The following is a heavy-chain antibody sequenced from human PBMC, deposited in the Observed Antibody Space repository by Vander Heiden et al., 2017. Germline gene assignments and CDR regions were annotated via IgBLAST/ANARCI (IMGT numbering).Heavy chain of an antibody. V-gene: IGHV4-4*07. Sequence: QVQLQESGPGLVKPSETLSLACTVAGGSIRSYYWSWVRQAAGKGLEWIGRINTSSSNNYNPALKRRVSMSVDKTKNQFSLKLSSVTAADTAVYYCAGGVGGFYYYYSGMDVWGQGTTVTVSS. J-gene: IGHJ6*02. CDR1: GGSIRSYY. CDR3: AGGVGGFYYYYSGMDV. CDR2: INTSSSN.